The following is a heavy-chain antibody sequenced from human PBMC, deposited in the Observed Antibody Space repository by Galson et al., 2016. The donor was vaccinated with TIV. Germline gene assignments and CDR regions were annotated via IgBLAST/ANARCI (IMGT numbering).Heavy chain of an antibody. CDR1: GGSVSSGGFY. Sequence: LTCNVSGGSVSSGGFYWSWIRQHPGKGLEWIGYIYNSGSTYYNPSLKSRVTISVDTSKNEFSLKLSSVTAADTAVYYCARWADTGSYYQYFQHWGQGTLVSVSS. CDR2: IYNSGST. V-gene: IGHV4-31*03. D-gene: IGHD1-26*01. CDR3: ARWADTGSYYQYFQH. J-gene: IGHJ1*01.